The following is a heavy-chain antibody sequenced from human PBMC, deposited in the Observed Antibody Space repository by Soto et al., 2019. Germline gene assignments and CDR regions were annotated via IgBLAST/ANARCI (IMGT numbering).Heavy chain of an antibody. CDR2: INHSGST. CDR1: GGSFSGYY. Sequence: SETLSLTCAVYGGSFSGYYWTWIRQRPGTGLEWNGEINHSGSTNYNPSLKSRVTISVDTSKNQFSLKLTSVTAADTAVYYCARDKITGLFDYWGQGTLVTVSS. CDR3: ARDKITGLFDY. V-gene: IGHV4-34*01. D-gene: IGHD2-8*02. J-gene: IGHJ4*02.